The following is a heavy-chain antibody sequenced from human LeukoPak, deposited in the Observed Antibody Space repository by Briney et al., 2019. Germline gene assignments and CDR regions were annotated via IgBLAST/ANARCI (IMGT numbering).Heavy chain of an antibody. Sequence: GGSLRLSCAASGFTFSSYAMSWVRQAPGKGLEWVSAISGSGGSTYYADSVKGRFSISRDNSKNTLYLQMNSLRAEDTAVYYCAKSPRQWLGYGMDVWGQGTTVTVSS. CDR1: GFTFSSYA. J-gene: IGHJ6*02. D-gene: IGHD6-19*01. V-gene: IGHV3-23*01. CDR2: ISGSGGST. CDR3: AKSPRQWLGYGMDV.